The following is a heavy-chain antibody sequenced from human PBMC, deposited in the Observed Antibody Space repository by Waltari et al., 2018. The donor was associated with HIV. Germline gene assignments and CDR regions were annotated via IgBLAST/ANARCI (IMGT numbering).Heavy chain of an antibody. Sequence: QVQLVQAGAEGKKPGASVRCSFTASGGTCSSYAISWVRMAPGHGLERMGGIIPIFGTANYAQKFQGRVTITADESTSTAYMELSSLRSEDTAVYYCARLYDYVWGSPSVGAFDIWGQGTMVTVSS. D-gene: IGHD3-16*01. CDR3: ARLYDYVWGSPSVGAFDI. CDR1: GGTCSSYA. J-gene: IGHJ3*02. V-gene: IGHV1-69*12. CDR2: IIPIFGTA.